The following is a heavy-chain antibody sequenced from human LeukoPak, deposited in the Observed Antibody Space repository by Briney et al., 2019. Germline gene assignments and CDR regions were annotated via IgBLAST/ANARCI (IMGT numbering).Heavy chain of an antibody. Sequence: GGSLRLSCVASGFTFSSYWMHWVRQAPGKGLVWVSRISDGGSTTTYADSVKGRFTISRDNAKNTLYLQMNGLRAEDTAVYYCSRSAYYDGSGNYYDYWGQGTLVTVSS. J-gene: IGHJ4*02. D-gene: IGHD3-22*01. CDR2: ISDGGSTT. CDR3: SRSAYYDGSGNYYDY. V-gene: IGHV3-74*01. CDR1: GFTFSSYW.